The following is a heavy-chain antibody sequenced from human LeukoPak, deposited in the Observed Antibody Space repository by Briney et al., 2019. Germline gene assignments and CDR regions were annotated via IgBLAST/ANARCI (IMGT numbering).Heavy chain of an antibody. J-gene: IGHJ5*02. V-gene: IGHV3-20*04. CDR2: INWNGGST. CDR3: ARDPGQGAEYDYGDYPWYNWFDP. CDR1: GFTFDDYG. Sequence: RPGGTLRLSCAASGFTFDDYGMSWVRQAPGKGLEWVSGINWNGGSTGYADSVKGRFTISRDNAKNSLYLQMNSLRAEDTAVYYCARDPGQGAEYDYGDYPWYNWFDPWGQGTLVTVSS. D-gene: IGHD4-17*01.